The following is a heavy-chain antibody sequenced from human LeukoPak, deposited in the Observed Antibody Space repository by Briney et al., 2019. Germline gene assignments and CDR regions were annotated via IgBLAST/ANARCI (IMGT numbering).Heavy chain of an antibody. CDR2: IWYDGSNK. D-gene: IGHD5-18*01. CDR1: GFTFSSYG. J-gene: IGHJ3*02. CDR3: ASGYSYGLNAFDI. V-gene: IGHV3-33*01. Sequence: GGSLRLSCAASGFTFSSYGMHWVRQAPGKGLEWVAVIWYDGSNKYHADSVKGRFIISRDNSKNTLYLQMNSLRAEDTAVYYCASGYSYGLNAFDIWGQGTMVTVSS.